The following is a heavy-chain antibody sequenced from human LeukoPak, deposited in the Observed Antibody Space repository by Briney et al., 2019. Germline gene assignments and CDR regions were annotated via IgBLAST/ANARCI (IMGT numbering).Heavy chain of an antibody. Sequence: SETLSLTCTVSGGSISSYYWSWIRQPPGKGLEWIGYIYHSGSTYYNPSLKSRVTISVDRSKNQFSLKLSSVTAADTAVYYCAGTTVTTFGYWGQGTLVTVSS. V-gene: IGHV4-59*04. D-gene: IGHD4-11*01. CDR2: IYHSGST. J-gene: IGHJ4*02. CDR3: AGTTVTTFGY. CDR1: GGSISSYY.